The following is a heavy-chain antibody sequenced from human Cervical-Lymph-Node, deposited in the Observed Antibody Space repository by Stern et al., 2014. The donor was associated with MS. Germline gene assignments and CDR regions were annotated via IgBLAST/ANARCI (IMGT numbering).Heavy chain of an antibody. J-gene: IGHJ6*02. V-gene: IGHV1-8*01. CDR1: GYTFTSYD. CDR2: MNPNSGNT. CDR3: ARAKRTRYCSSTSCRYYYYGMDV. Sequence: VQLVESGAEVKKPGASVKVSCKASGYTFTSYDINWVRQATGQGLERMGWMNPNSGNTGYAQKFQGRVTMTRNTSISTAYMELSSLRSEDTAVYYCARAKRTRYCSSTSCRYYYYGMDVWGQGTTVTVSS. D-gene: IGHD2-2*01.